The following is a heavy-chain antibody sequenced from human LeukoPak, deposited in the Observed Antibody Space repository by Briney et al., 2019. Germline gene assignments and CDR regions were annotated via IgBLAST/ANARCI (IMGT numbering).Heavy chain of an antibody. CDR3: AKNRGDITSSRVGCDY. J-gene: IGHJ4*02. D-gene: IGHD2-15*01. CDR2: ISGSGGST. V-gene: IGHV3-23*01. CDR1: GFTFSNYA. Sequence: GGSLRLSCAASGFTFSNYAMTWVRQVPGKGLEWVSIISGSGGSTYYADSVKGRFTISRDNPKNTLYLQMNTLRAEDTAVCYCAKNRGDITSSRVGCDYWGQGALVTVSS.